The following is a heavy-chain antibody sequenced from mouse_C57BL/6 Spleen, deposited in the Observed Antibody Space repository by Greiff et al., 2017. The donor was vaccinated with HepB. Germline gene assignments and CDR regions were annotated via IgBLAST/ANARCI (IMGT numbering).Heavy chain of an antibody. CDR2: IHPSDSDT. Sequence: QVQLKQPGAELVKPGASVKVSCKASGYTFTSYWMHWVKQRPGQGLEWIGRIHPSDSDTNYNQKFKGKATLTVDKSSSTAYMQLSSLTSEDSAVYYCAIHGSSYYYAMDYWGQGTSVTVSS. V-gene: IGHV1-74*01. CDR3: AIHGSSYYYAMDY. CDR1: GYTFTSYW. J-gene: IGHJ4*01. D-gene: IGHD1-1*01.